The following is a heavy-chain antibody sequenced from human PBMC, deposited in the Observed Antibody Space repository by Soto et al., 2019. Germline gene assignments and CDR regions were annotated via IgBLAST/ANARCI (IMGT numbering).Heavy chain of an antibody. J-gene: IGHJ4*02. D-gene: IGHD6-6*01. CDR2: IYWNDDK. CDR3: AHTWYSSSSIYFDY. Sequence: QITLKESGPTLVNPTQTLTVTCTFSGFALNTSGMGVGWIRQPPGKALEWFALIYWNDDKYYSPSLKSRLTITTDTSKNQVFLTMTNMGPVDAATYYCAHTWYSSSSIYFDYWGQGTLVTVSS. V-gene: IGHV2-5*01. CDR1: GFALNTSGMG.